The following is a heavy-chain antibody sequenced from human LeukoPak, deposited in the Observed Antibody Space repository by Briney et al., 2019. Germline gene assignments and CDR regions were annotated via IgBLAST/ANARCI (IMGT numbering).Heavy chain of an antibody. CDR2: ISNSGST. D-gene: IGHD4-23*01. Sequence: GGSLRLSCAASGFSFSSYSMNWVRQAPGKGLEWLSCISNSGSTYYADSVKGRFTISRDNSKNTLYLQMNSLRAEDTAVYYCAKLAGGPLTSPGDYWGQGTLVTVSS. V-gene: IGHV3-23*01. CDR1: GFSFSSYS. J-gene: IGHJ4*02. CDR3: AKLAGGPLTSPGDY.